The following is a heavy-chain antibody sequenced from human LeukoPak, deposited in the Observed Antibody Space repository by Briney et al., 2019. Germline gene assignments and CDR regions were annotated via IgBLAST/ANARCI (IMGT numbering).Heavy chain of an antibody. Sequence: SETLSLTCAVYGGSFSGYYWSWIRQPPGKGLEWIGEINHSGSTNYNPSLKSRDTISVDTSKNQFSLKLSSVTAADTAVYYCARVGYSSSWIDYWGQGTLVTVSS. D-gene: IGHD6-13*01. CDR1: GGSFSGYY. CDR2: INHSGST. CDR3: ARVGYSSSWIDY. J-gene: IGHJ4*02. V-gene: IGHV4-34*01.